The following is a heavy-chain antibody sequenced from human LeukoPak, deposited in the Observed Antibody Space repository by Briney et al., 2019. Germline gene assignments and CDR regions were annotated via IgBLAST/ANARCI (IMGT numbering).Heavy chain of an antibody. J-gene: IGHJ5*02. V-gene: IGHV1-2*02. CDR1: GYTFTGYY. CDR2: INPNSGGT. CDR3: AVTSRDYDFWSGYLSGFDP. D-gene: IGHD3-3*01. Sequence: ASVKVSCKASGYTFTGYYMHWVRQAPGQGLEWMGWINPNSGGTNYAQKFQGRVTMTRDTSISTAYMGLSRLRSDDTAVYYCAVTSRDYDFWSGYLSGFDPWGQGTLVTVSS.